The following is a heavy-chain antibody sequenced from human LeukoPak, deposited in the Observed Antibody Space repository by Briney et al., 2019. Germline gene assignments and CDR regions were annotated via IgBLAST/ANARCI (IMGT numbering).Heavy chain of an antibody. CDR1: GFTFSSYS. V-gene: IGHV3-21*01. CDR2: ISSSSSYI. Sequence: GGSLRLSCAASGFTFSSYSMNWVRQAPGKGLEWVSSISSSSSYIYYADSVKGRFTISRDNAKNSLYLQMNSLRAEDTAVYYCAKQDAFAPQAAAVDYWGQGTLVTVSS. J-gene: IGHJ4*02. D-gene: IGHD6-13*01. CDR3: AKQDAFAPQAAAVDY.